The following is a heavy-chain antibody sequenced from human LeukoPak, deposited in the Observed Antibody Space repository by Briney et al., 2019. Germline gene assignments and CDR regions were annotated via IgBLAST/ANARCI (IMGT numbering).Heavy chain of an antibody. CDR3: ARGSGVAYYYYSMDV. V-gene: IGHV3-48*03. CDR2: IDFSGGTI. J-gene: IGHJ6*03. CDR1: GFSFDDYG. Sequence: GGSLRLSCAASGFSFDDYGMSWVRQAPGKGLEWVSYIDFSGGTIFYADSVKGRFTISRDNAKNSLYLQMNSLRAEDTAVYYCARGSGVAYYYYSMDVWGKGTTVTISS. D-gene: IGHD3-3*01.